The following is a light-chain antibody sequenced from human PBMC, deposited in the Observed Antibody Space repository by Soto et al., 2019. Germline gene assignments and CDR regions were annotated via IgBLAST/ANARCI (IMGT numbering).Light chain of an antibody. V-gene: IGKV1-39*01. Sequence: IQMTQSPSSLSASVGDRVAITCRASQNIRNYLNWYQQKPGKAPRVLIYGAASLQSGVPSRFSGSGSGTNFSLTINSLQPEDYATYYCQQSYNIQALTFGGGTKVDIK. CDR2: GAA. J-gene: IGKJ4*01. CDR3: QQSYNIQALT. CDR1: QNIRNY.